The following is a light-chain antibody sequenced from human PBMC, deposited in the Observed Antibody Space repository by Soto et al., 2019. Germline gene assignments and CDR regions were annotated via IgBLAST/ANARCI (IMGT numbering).Light chain of an antibody. V-gene: IGKV3-15*01. CDR3: QQYNNWPQT. CDR1: QSVSSN. J-gene: IGKJ1*01. Sequence: EIVMTQSPATLSVSPGERATLSCRASQSVSSNLAWYQQKPGQAPRLLIYGASTRATGIPARFSGSGSGTECTRTISSRQSEDFAGYYCQQYNNWPQTFGQETKVEI. CDR2: GAS.